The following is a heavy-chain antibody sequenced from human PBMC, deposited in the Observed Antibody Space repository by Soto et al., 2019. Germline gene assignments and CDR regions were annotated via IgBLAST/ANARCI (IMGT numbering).Heavy chain of an antibody. J-gene: IGHJ5*02. CDR1: GFTFSSYS. V-gene: IGHV3-21*01. CDR3: ASGLRTTRNWFDP. Sequence: GGXRRLSCAASGFTFSSYSMNWVRHAPGKGLEWVSSISSSSSYIYYADSVKGRFTISRDNAKNSLYLQMNSLRAEDTAVYYCASGLRTTRNWFDPWGQGTLITVSS. CDR2: ISSSSSYI. D-gene: IGHD4-17*01.